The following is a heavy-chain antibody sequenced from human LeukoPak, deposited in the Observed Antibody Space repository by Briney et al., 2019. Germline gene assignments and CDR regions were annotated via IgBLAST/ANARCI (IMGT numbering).Heavy chain of an antibody. CDR2: IIPILGIA. CDR1: GGTFSSYA. Sequence: ASVKVSCKASGGTFSSYAISWVRQAPGQGLEWMGRIIPILGIANYAQKFQGRVTITADKSTSTAYMELSSLRSEDTAVYYCARGLYYYDSSGSQEADAFDIWGQGTMVTVSS. J-gene: IGHJ3*02. CDR3: ARGLYYYDSSGSQEADAFDI. D-gene: IGHD3-22*01. V-gene: IGHV1-69*04.